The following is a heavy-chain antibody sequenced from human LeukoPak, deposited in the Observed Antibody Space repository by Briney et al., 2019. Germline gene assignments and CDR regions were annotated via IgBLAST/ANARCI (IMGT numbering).Heavy chain of an antibody. CDR2: IRYDGSNK. D-gene: IGHD2-8*01. Sequence: QPGGSLRLSCAASGFTFSSYGMHWVRQAPGKGLEWVAFIRYDGSNKYYADSVKGRFTISRDNSKNTLYLQMNSLRAEDTAVYYCAKDRPYCTNGVCYGYYFDYWGQGTLVTVSS. CDR3: AKDRPYCTNGVCYGYYFDY. J-gene: IGHJ4*02. V-gene: IGHV3-30*02. CDR1: GFTFSSYG.